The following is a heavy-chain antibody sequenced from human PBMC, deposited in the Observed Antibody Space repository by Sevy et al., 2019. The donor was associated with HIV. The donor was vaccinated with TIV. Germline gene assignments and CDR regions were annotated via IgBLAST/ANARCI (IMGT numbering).Heavy chain of an antibody. D-gene: IGHD6-19*01. Sequence: ASVKVSCKASGYTFTGYYMHWVRQAPGQGLEWMGWINPNSGGTNYAQKFQGRVTMTRDTSISTAYMGLSRLRSDDTAVYYCAREGNTVAGTISDAFDIWGQGTRVTVSS. CDR1: GYTFTGYY. CDR3: AREGNTVAGTISDAFDI. J-gene: IGHJ3*02. V-gene: IGHV1-2*02. CDR2: INPNSGGT.